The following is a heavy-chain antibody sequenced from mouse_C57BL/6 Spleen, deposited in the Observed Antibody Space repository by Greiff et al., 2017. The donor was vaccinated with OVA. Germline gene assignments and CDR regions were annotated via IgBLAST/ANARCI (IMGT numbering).Heavy chain of an antibody. CDR2: IDPSDSYT. CDR3: ARGNSNYVGAMDY. CDR1: GYTFTSYW. D-gene: IGHD2-5*01. J-gene: IGHJ4*01. Sequence: QVQLKQPGAELVKPGASVKLSCKASGYTFTSYWMQWVKQRPGQGLEWIGEIDPSDSYTNYNQKFKGKATLTVDTSSSTAYMQLSSLTSEDSAVYYCARGNSNYVGAMDYWGQGTSVTVSS. V-gene: IGHV1-50*01.